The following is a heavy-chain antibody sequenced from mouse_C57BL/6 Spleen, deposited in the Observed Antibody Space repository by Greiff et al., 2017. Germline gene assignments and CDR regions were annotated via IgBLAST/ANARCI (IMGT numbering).Heavy chain of an antibody. CDR2: INPNDGTT. CDR1: GYSFTDYN. Sequence: EVQLQQSGPELVKPGASVKISCTASGYSFTDYNMNWVKQSNGKSLEWIGLINPNDGTTSYNQKFKGKATLTVDKSSSTAYLQLNSLTSEDSAVYYCENRYNDYYDAMGYWGQGTSVTVSS. D-gene: IGHD2-4*01. V-gene: IGHV1-39*01. J-gene: IGHJ4*01. CDR3: ENRYNDYYDAMGY.